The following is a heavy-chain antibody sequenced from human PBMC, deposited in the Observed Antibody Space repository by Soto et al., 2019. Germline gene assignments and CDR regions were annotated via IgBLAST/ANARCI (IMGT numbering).Heavy chain of an antibody. D-gene: IGHD2-8*01. J-gene: IGHJ5*02. CDR1: GFTFSSYG. CDR3: AKDMGPYCTNGVCPDAFDP. Sequence: GESLKISCAASGFTFSSYGMHWVRQAPGKGLEWVAVISYDGSNKYYADSVKGRFTISRDNSKNTLYLQMNSLRAEDTAVYYCAKDMGPYCTNGVCPDAFDPWGQGTLVTVSS. CDR2: ISYDGSNK. V-gene: IGHV3-30*18.